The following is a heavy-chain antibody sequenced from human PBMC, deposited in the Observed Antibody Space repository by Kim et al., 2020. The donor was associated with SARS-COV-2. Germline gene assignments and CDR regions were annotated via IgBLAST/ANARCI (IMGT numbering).Heavy chain of an antibody. CDR1: GFTFSGYG. J-gene: IGHJ6*03. V-gene: IGHV3-33*01. CDR2: MWFDGANK. D-gene: IGHD1-26*01. CDR3: ARDRGDYYYMDV. Sequence: GGSLRLSCAASGFTFSGYGMHWVRQAPGKGLEWVAIMWFDGANKYYADSVKGRFTISRDNSKSTLYLQMNSRRADDTAVYYCARDRGDYYYMDVWGKGTTGTVS.